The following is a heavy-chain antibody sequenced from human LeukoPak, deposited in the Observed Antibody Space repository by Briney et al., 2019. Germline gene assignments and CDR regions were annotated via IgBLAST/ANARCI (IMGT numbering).Heavy chain of an antibody. J-gene: IGHJ4*02. D-gene: IGHD5-24*01. Sequence: GGSLRLSCAASGFTFSNYWMTWVRQAPGKGLELVANIKQDGSEKYYVDSVKGRFTISRDNAKNSLYLQMNSLRAEDTAVYYCARDGEMATINPYYFDYWGQGTLVTVSS. CDR3: ARDGEMATINPYYFDY. V-gene: IGHV3-7*01. CDR1: GFTFSNYW. CDR2: IKQDGSEK.